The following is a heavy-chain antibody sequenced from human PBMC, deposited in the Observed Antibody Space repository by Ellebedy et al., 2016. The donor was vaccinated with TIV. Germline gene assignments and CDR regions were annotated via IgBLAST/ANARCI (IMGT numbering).Heavy chain of an antibody. CDR1: GFTFSSYA. V-gene: IGHV3-23*01. D-gene: IGHD2-15*01. J-gene: IGHJ4*02. CDR3: ASLGVRYCSGGSCYEASDY. CDR2: MSGSGGST. Sequence: GESLKISCAASGFTFSSYAMSWVRQAPGKGLEWVSAMSGSGGSTYYADSVKGRFTISRDNAKNSLYLQMNSLRAEDTAVYYCASLGVRYCSGGSCYEASDYWGQGTLVTVSS.